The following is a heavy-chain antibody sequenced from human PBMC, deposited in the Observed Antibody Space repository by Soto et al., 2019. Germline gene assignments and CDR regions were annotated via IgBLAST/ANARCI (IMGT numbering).Heavy chain of an antibody. Sequence: EVQLLESGGGLVQPGGSLRLSCAASGVTFSSYAMTWVRQAPGKGLDWVSAISGSGGTTLYADSVKGRFTISRDNSKNTLYLQMNSLRVEDTAVYYCAKDWYSSGPDAFDIWGQGTKVTVSS. D-gene: IGHD6-19*01. CDR1: GVTFSSYA. V-gene: IGHV3-23*01. CDR3: AKDWYSSGPDAFDI. J-gene: IGHJ3*02. CDR2: ISGSGGTT.